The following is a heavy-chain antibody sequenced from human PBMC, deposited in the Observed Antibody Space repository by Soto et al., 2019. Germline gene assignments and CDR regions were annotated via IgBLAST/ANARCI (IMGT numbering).Heavy chain of an antibody. CDR3: ARDRGVVVVPVGAMDV. Sequence: PGGSLRLSCAASGFTFSSFEMNWVRQAPGRGLEWVAYIGGTGRTTYYADSVRGRFTISRDNAKNSLYLQMNSMRAEDAAVYYCARDRGVVVVPVGAMDVWGQGATVTVSS. J-gene: IGHJ6*02. D-gene: IGHD2-2*01. CDR2: IGGTGRTT. CDR1: GFTFSSFE. V-gene: IGHV3-48*03.